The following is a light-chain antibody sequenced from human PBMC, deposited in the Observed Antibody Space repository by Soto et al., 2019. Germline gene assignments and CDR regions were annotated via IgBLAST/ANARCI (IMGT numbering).Light chain of an antibody. J-gene: IGKJ1*01. Sequence: EIILTQSPGTLSLFPGERATLSCRASQSVDSNYLAWYQRKPGQAPRLLIFDASTRATGVPDKFSGSGSGTDVSLIISRMHPDDFAVFYWQQDGELPPTFGQGTNVEVK. V-gene: IGKV3-20*01. CDR1: QSVDSNY. CDR3: QQDGELPPT. CDR2: DAS.